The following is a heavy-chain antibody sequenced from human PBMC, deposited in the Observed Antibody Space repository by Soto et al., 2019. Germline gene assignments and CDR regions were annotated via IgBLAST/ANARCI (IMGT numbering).Heavy chain of an antibody. CDR1: GFSLTTSGVG. J-gene: IGHJ4*02. CDR2: IYWDDDK. V-gene: IGHV2-5*02. CDR3: AHRVLRTVFGLVTTTAIYFDF. D-gene: IGHD3-3*01. Sequence: QITLNESGPTVVRPTETLTLTCRFSGFSLTTSGVGVGWIRQSPGKAPEWLALIYWDDDKRYSASLKSRLTITKDTSKNQVHLTVSDLDPTDTATYYCAHRVLRTVFGLVTTTAIYFDFWGQGTPVAVSS.